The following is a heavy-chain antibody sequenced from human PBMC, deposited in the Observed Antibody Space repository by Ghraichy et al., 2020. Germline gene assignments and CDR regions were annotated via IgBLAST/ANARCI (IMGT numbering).Heavy chain of an antibody. J-gene: IGHJ4*02. Sequence: LSLTCAASGFSFSSYGMHWVRQAPGKGLEWVAVIWNDGSNKYYGDSVKGRFTISRDNSKKTLNLQMNSLRAEDTAVYYCARDLGQANWGLDYWGQGTLVTVSS. CDR1: GFSFSSYG. CDR3: ARDLGQANWGLDY. D-gene: IGHD7-27*01. CDR2: IWNDGSNK. V-gene: IGHV3-33*01.